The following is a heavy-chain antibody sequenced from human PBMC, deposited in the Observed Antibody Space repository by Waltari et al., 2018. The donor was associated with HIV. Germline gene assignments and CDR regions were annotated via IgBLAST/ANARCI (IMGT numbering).Heavy chain of an antibody. CDR2: IKNKDNNYAT. CDR3: TRPGGSLTNGVDV. CDR1: GFDFSVST. Sequence: EVQLVESGGALVQPGGSLRLSCAASGFDFSVSTMHWVRQASGKGLEWLARIKNKDNNYATTYIESVEGRFTISRDDSRNTAYLQMNSLKTDDTAVYFCTRPGGSLTNGVDVWGQGTTVTVSS. J-gene: IGHJ6*02. D-gene: IGHD3-10*01. V-gene: IGHV3-73*01.